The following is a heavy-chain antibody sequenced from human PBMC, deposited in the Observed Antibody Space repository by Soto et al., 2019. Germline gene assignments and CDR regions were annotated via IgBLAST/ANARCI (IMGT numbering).Heavy chain of an antibody. D-gene: IGHD6-6*01. CDR1: GYTFTGYY. CDR3: ARDYSSSFGWFDP. J-gene: IGHJ5*02. V-gene: IGHV1-2*02. Sequence: ASVKVSCKASGYTFTGYYMHWVRQAPGQGLEWMGWINPNSGGTNYAQKFQGRVTMTRDTSISAAYMELSRLRSDDTAVYYCARDYSSSFGWFDPWGQGTLVTV. CDR2: INPNSGGT.